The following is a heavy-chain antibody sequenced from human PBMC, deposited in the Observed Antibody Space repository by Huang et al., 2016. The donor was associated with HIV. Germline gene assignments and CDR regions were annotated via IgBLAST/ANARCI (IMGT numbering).Heavy chain of an antibody. CDR3: ATTAFDY. V-gene: IGHV1-3*04. CDR2: LNTGNGTT. J-gene: IGHJ4*02. Sequence: QVHLVQSGAEVRRPGASVKISCKTFGYTFTQYPMHWVRQAPGQGLEWVRGLNTGNGTTRYSPKLQGRLTISRDTSASAVFMELTGLTYKDTGVYYCATTAFDYWGQGTLVTVSP. CDR1: GYTFTQYP.